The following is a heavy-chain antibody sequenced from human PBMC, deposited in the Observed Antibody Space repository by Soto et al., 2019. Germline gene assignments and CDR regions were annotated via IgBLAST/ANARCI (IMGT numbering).Heavy chain of an antibody. Sequence: QVQLVQSGAAVKKPGSSVKVSCKASGGTFSSYAISWVRQAPGQGLEWMGGIIPIFGTANYAQKFQGRVTITADESTSTDYMELSSLRSEDTAVYYCARESRYCSGGSCYFLPGIDYWGQGTLVTVSS. V-gene: IGHV1-69*12. J-gene: IGHJ4*02. CDR2: IIPIFGTA. CDR3: ARESRYCSGGSCYFLPGIDY. CDR1: GGTFSSYA. D-gene: IGHD2-15*01.